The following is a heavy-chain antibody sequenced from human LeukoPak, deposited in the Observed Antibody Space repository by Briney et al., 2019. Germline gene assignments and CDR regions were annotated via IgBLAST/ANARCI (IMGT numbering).Heavy chain of an antibody. CDR3: ACSTPVGYMDV. D-gene: IGHD2/OR15-2a*01. CDR1: GGSISSSSYY. V-gene: IGHV4-61*02. CDR2: IYTSGST. J-gene: IGHJ6*03. Sequence: SETLSLTCTVSGGSISSSSYYWGWIRQPAGKGLEWIGRIYTSGSTNYNPSLKSRVTISVDTSKNQFSLKLSSVTAADTAVYYCACSTPVGYMDVWGKGTTVTISS.